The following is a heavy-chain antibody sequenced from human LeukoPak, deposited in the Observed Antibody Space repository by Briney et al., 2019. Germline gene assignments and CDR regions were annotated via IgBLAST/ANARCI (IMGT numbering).Heavy chain of an antibody. J-gene: IGHJ4*02. CDR2: ISSSSSYI. CDR3: AKVVAVAGTFDH. D-gene: IGHD6-19*01. CDR1: GFTFSSYS. V-gene: IGHV3-21*04. Sequence: PGGSLGLSCAASGFTFSSYSMNWVRQAPGKGLEWVSSISSSSSYIYYADSVKGRFTISRDNSKNTLYLQMNSLRAEDTAKYYCAKVVAVAGTFDHWGQGTLVTVSS.